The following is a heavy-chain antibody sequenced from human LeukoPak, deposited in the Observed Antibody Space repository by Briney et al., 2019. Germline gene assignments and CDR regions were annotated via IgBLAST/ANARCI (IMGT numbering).Heavy chain of an antibody. Sequence: GASVKVSCKASGYTFTGYYMHWVRQAPGQGLEWMGWINPNSGGTNYAQKLQGRVTMTRNTSISTAYMELSSLRSEDTAVYYCARGQAVGMVRGVPSPRLVDYWGQGTLATVSS. V-gene: IGHV1-2*02. J-gene: IGHJ4*02. CDR3: ARGQAVGMVRGVPSPRLVDY. CDR1: GYTFTGYY. CDR2: INPNSGGT. D-gene: IGHD3-10*01.